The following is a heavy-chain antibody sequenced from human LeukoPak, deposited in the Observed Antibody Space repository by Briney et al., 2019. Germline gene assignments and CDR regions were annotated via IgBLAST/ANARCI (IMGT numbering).Heavy chain of an antibody. D-gene: IGHD6-13*01. V-gene: IGHV4-59*06. J-gene: IGHJ3*02. CDR3: ARSSKLADAFDI. CDR2: IYYSGST. Sequence: SETLSLTCTVSGGSISSYYWSWIRQHPGKGLEWIGYIYYSGSTYYNPSLKSRVTISVDTSKNQFSLKLSSVTAADTAVYYCARSSKLADAFDIWGQGTMVTVSS. CDR1: GGSISSYY.